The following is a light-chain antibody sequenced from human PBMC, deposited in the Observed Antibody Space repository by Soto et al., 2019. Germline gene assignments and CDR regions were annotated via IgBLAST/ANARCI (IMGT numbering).Light chain of an antibody. Sequence: QSVLTQPASVSGSPGQSITISCTGTSSDVGAYDYVSWYQQHPDKAPKLMIYEVSYRPSGVSNRFSGSKSVKTATLTISGLQAEDEADYYCSSYTTSSTRVFGTGTKVTVL. J-gene: IGLJ1*01. V-gene: IGLV2-14*03. CDR3: SSYTTSSTRV. CDR2: EVS. CDR1: SSDVGAYDY.